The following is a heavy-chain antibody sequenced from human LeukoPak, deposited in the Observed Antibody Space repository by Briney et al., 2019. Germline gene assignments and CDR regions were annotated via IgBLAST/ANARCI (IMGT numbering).Heavy chain of an antibody. D-gene: IGHD2-2*02. CDR2: IYTSGST. Sequence: SETLSLTCTVSGGSISSYYWSWIRQPAGKGLEWIGRIYTSGSTNYNPSLKSRVTMSVDTSKNQFSLKLSSVTAADTAVYYCAREMEYCSSTSCYTRANWFDPWGQGTLVTVSS. CDR3: AREMEYCSSTSCYTRANWFDP. J-gene: IGHJ5*02. CDR1: GGSISSYY. V-gene: IGHV4-4*07.